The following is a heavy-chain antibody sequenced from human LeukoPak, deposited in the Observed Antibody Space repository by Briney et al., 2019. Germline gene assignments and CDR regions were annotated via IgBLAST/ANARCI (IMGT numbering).Heavy chain of an antibody. J-gene: IGHJ4*02. CDR2: ISGSGGTI. Sequence: GGSLRLSCAASGFPFSGYALDWVRQAPGGGLGWVSAISGSGGTIFYADSVKGRFTISRDHSKNTLYLQMNSLRAEDTAVYYCAKVLGSRIAVSDPFDYWGQGTLVTVSS. CDR1: GFPFSGYA. D-gene: IGHD2-21*01. CDR3: AKVLGSRIAVSDPFDY. V-gene: IGHV3-23*01.